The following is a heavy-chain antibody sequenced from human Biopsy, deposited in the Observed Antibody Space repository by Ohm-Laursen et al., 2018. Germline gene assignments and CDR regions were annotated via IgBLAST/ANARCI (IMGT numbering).Heavy chain of an antibody. D-gene: IGHD2-2*01. CDR1: TGTFNSYG. CDR2: IIPILRTT. Sequence: ASVKVSCKTPTGTFNSYGIIWVRQAPGQGLEWMGRIIPILRTTAYAQTFLGRVTITADSPTSTVDMELTSLTSDDTAVYFCAREAIGYQLPCDDWGQGTLVTVSS. V-gene: IGHV1-69*11. J-gene: IGHJ4*02. CDR3: AREAIGYQLPCDD.